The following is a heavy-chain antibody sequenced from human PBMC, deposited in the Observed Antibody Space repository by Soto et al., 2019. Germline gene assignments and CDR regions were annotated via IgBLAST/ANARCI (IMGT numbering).Heavy chain of an antibody. CDR3: AKDIALVRGVIIDIDV. J-gene: IGHJ6*02. CDR2: TSYDGDNK. CDR1: GCTFSNYG. D-gene: IGHD3-10*01. Sequence: GGSLTLSCGASGCTFSNYGMNWVRQVPGKGLEWVAVTSYDGDNKYYADSVKGRFTISRDNSKNTLYLQMNSLRPEDTAVYYCAKDIALVRGVIIDIDVWGQGTTVTVSS. V-gene: IGHV3-30*18.